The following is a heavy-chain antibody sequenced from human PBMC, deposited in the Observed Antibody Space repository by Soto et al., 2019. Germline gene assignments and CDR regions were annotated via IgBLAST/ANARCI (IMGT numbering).Heavy chain of an antibody. J-gene: IGHJ5*02. CDR1: GAYISGADSY. CDR2: IAYSRDT. Sequence: KPSETLSPTCVVSGAYISGADSYWIWIRTPPVRGLEWIDYIAYSRDTNYNPSRIMRLMISSGGSEDRFSQTLTSVTAAVAVVYLCARDFERSAIGPWGRGTSVTVPP. V-gene: IGHV4-31*11. D-gene: IGHD3-9*01. CDR3: ARDFERSAIGP.